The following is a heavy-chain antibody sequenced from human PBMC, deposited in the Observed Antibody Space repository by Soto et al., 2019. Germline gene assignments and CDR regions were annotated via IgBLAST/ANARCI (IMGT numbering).Heavy chain of an antibody. CDR2: FDPEDGKT. J-gene: IGHJ5*02. V-gene: IGHV1-24*01. D-gene: IGHD1-26*01. CDR1: GNLLSDLY. CDR3: TVGVGATLWFDP. Sequence: QVQLVQSGAEVKKPGASVKVSCQVSGNLLSDLYMHWVRQAPGKGLEWMGGFDPEDGKTIYAQKFQGRGTMTEDTSTDTAYMDLSRLRSDDTAVYYCTVGVGATLWFDPWGQGTLVTVSS.